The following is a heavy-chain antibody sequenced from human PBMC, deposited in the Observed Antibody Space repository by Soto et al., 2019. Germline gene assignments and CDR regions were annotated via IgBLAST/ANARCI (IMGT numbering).Heavy chain of an antibody. D-gene: IGHD3-10*01. CDR2: ISGYNGNT. Sequence: QVQLVQSGAEVKKPGASVKVSCKASGYTFTSYGVSWVRQAPGQGLEWMGWISGYNGNTNYAQKLQGRVTMTTDPSTSTAYMELVSVRSDDTAVYYCARSGKYYYGSGSPYYYGMDVWGQGITVTVSS. V-gene: IGHV1-18*04. CDR1: GYTFTSYG. CDR3: ARSGKYYYGSGSPYYYGMDV. J-gene: IGHJ6*02.